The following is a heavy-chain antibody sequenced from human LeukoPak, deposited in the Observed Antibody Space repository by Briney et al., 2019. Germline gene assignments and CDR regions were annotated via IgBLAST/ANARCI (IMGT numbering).Heavy chain of an antibody. CDR3: ARGRYGVGVDY. CDR2: IYFSGSP. V-gene: IGHV4-59*01. CDR1: GGSISSYY. Sequence: PSETLSLTCTVSGGSISSYYWSWIRQPPGKGLEWIGYIYFSGSPNYNPSLESRVTISVDTSNNQFSLKLTSVTTADTAVYYCARGRYGVGVDYWGQGTLVTVSS. D-gene: IGHD4-17*01. J-gene: IGHJ4*02.